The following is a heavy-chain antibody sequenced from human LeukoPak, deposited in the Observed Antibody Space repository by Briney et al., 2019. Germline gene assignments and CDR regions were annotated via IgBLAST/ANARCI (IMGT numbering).Heavy chain of an antibody. CDR1: GYSFTSYW. CDR2: IYPGDSDT. Sequence: GESLKISCKGSGYSFTSYWIGWVRQMPGKGLEWMGIIYPGDSDTRYSPSFQGQVTISADKSISTTYLQWSSLKASDTAMYYCARHLYGDYDYYYGMDVWGQGTTVTVSS. CDR3: ARHLYGDYDYYYGMDV. D-gene: IGHD4-17*01. V-gene: IGHV5-51*01. J-gene: IGHJ6*02.